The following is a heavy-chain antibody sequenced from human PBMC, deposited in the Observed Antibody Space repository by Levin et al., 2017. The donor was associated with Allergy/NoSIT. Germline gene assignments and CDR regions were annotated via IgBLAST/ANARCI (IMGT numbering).Heavy chain of an antibody. CDR3: ARAIIVGATSGGDY. J-gene: IGHJ4*02. D-gene: IGHD1-26*01. Sequence: GESLKISCAASGFTFSSYWMHWVRQAPGKGLVWVSRINSDGSNKNYADSVKGRFTISRDNAKNTLYLQMNSLRAEDTAVYYCARAIIVGATSGGDYWGQGILVTVSS. CDR2: INSDGSNK. CDR1: GFTFSSYW. V-gene: IGHV3-74*01.